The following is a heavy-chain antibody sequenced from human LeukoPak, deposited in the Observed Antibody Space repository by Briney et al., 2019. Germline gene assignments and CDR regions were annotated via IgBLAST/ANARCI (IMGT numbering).Heavy chain of an antibody. J-gene: IGHJ2*01. CDR2: IYPGDSDT. CDR3: ARLGDYGDYGWYFDL. V-gene: IGHV5-51*01. CDR1: GYSFTSYW. Sequence: GESLKISCKGSGYSFTSYWIGWVRQMPGKGLEWMGIIYPGDSDTRYSPSFQGQVTISADKSISTAYLQWSSLKASDTAMYYCARLGDYGDYGWYFDLWGRGTLVTVSS. D-gene: IGHD4-17*01.